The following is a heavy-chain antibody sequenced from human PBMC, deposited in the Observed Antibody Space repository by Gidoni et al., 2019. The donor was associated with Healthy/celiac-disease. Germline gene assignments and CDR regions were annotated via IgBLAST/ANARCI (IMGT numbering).Heavy chain of an antibody. D-gene: IGHD2-2*01. Sequence: EVQLVESGGGLVKPGGSLRLSCAASGFTFSRYSINWVCQAPGKGLEWVSSISSSSRYIYYADSVKGRFTISRDNAKNSLYLQMNSLRAEDTAVYYCARGTDCSSTSCYPHYYYYYGMDVWGQGTTVTVSS. CDR1: GFTFSRYS. CDR2: ISSSSRYI. CDR3: ARGTDCSSTSCYPHYYYYYGMDV. V-gene: IGHV3-21*01. J-gene: IGHJ6*02.